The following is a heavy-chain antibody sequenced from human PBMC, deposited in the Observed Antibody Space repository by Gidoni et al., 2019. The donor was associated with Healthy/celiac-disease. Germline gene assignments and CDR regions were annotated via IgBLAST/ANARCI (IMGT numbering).Heavy chain of an antibody. Sequence: QVQLVQSGAEVKKPGASVKVSCKASGYTFTSYGISWVRQAPGQGLEWMGWISAYNGNTNYAQKLQGRVTMTTDTSTSTAYMELRSLRSDDTAVYYCARVGVYGSGYLMVATADWFDPWGQGTLVTVSS. J-gene: IGHJ5*02. D-gene: IGHD5-12*01. CDR2: ISAYNGNT. CDR1: GYTFTSYG. V-gene: IGHV1-18*04. CDR3: ARVGVYGSGYLMVATADWFDP.